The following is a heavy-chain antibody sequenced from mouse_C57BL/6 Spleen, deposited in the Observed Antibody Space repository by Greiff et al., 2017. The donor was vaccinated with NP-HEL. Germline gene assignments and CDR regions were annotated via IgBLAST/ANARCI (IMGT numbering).Heavy chain of an antibody. CDR1: GYTFTSYW. CDR3: ARSWAGTSYFDY. V-gene: IGHV1-7*01. D-gene: IGHD4-1*01. Sequence: VQLQQSGAELAKPGASVKLSCKASGYTFTSYWMHWVKQRPGQGLEWIGYITPSSGYTKYNQKFKDKATLTADKSSSTAYMQLSSLTYEETAVYYCARSWAGTSYFDYWGQGTTLTVSS. CDR2: ITPSSGYT. J-gene: IGHJ2*01.